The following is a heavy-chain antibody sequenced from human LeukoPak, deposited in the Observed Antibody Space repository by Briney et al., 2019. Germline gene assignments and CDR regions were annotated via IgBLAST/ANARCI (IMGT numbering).Heavy chain of an antibody. J-gene: IGHJ4*02. D-gene: IGHD3-3*01. CDR1: GGTFSSYA. V-gene: IGHV1-69*13. CDR3: ARLTWALSGYYTGIDDDY. Sequence: SVKVSCKASGGTFSSYAISWVRQAPGQGLEWMGGIIPIFGTANYAQKFQGRATITADESTSTAYMELSSLRSEDTAVYYCARLTWALSGYYTGIDDDYWGQGTLVTVSS. CDR2: IIPIFGTA.